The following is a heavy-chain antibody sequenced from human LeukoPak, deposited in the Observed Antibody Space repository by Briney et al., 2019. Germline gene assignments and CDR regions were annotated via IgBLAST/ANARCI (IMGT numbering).Heavy chain of an antibody. D-gene: IGHD5-18*01. CDR2: IYHSGST. Sequence: SETLSLTCTVSGYSISSGYYWGWIRQPPGKGLEWIGSIYHSGSTYYNPSLKSRVTISTDRSKKEVSLRLSSVTAADTAMYFCARHVDTALIGAFHIWGQGTMVTVS. CDR3: ARHVDTALIGAFHI. CDR1: GYSISSGYY. V-gene: IGHV4-38-2*02. J-gene: IGHJ3*02.